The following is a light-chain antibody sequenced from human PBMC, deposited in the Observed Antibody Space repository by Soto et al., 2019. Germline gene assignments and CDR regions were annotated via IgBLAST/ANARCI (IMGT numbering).Light chain of an antibody. CDR2: LGS. Sequence: DIVMTQSPLSLPVTPGEPASTSCRSSQSLLHSNGYNYLDWYLQKPGQSPQLLIYLGSNRASGVPDRFSGSGSGTDFTLKISRVEAEDVGVYYCMQALQTPRAFGPGTKVDIK. J-gene: IGKJ3*01. V-gene: IGKV2-28*01. CDR3: MQALQTPRA. CDR1: QSLLHSNGYNY.